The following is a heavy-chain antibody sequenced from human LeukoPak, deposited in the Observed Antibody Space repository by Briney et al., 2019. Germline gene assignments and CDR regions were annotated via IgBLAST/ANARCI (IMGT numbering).Heavy chain of an antibody. CDR1: GGSISSYY. J-gene: IGHJ4*02. CDR2: IYYSGST. CDR3: ARDWGRYCSGGSCYEYYFDH. V-gene: IGHV4-59*01. Sequence: KLSETLSLTCTVSGGSISSYYWSWIRQPPGKGLEWIGYIYYSGSTNYNPSLKSRVTISVDTSKNQFSLKLSSVTAADTAVYYCARDWGRYCSGGSCYEYYFDHWGQGTLVTVSS. D-gene: IGHD2-15*01.